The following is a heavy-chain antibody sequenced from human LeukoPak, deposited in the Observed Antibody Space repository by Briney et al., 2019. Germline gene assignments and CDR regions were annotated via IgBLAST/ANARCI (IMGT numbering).Heavy chain of an antibody. CDR2: IIPILGIA. D-gene: IGHD3-10*01. CDR3: ARGRGGITQDY. CDR1: GGTFSSYA. Sequence: ASVKVSCKASGGTFSSYAISWVRQAPGQGLEWMGRIIPILGIANYAQKFQGRVTTTADKSTSTAYMELSSLRSEDTAVYYCARGRGGITQDYWGQGTLVTVSS. J-gene: IGHJ4*02. V-gene: IGHV1-69*04.